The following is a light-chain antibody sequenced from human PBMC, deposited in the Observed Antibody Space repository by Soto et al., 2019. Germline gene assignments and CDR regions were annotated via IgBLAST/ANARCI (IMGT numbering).Light chain of an antibody. V-gene: IGKV3-20*01. CDR3: QQYGSSPPT. J-gene: IGKJ1*01. CDR1: QSVSSSY. Sequence: EIVLTQSPGTLSLSPRERATLSCRDSQSVSSSYLAWYQQKPGQAPRLLIYGASSRATGIPDRFSGSGSGTDFTLTISRLEPEDFAVYYCQQYGSSPPTFGQGTKVDIK. CDR2: GAS.